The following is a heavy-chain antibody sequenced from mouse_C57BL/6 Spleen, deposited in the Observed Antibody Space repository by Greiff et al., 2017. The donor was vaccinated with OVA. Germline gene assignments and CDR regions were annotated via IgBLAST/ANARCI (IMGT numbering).Heavy chain of an antibody. V-gene: IGHV1-50*01. J-gene: IGHJ4*01. Sequence: QVQLQQPGAELVKPGASVKLSCKASGYTFTSYWMQWVKQRPGQGLEWIGEIDPSDSYTNYNQKFKGKATLTVDTSSSTAYMQLSSLTSEDSAVYYCARYYYGSSPYAMDYWGQGTSVTVSS. D-gene: IGHD1-1*01. CDR3: ARYYYGSSPYAMDY. CDR2: IDPSDSYT. CDR1: GYTFTSYW.